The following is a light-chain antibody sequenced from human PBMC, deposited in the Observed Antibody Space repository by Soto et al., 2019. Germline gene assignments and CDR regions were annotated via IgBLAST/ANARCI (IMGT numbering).Light chain of an antibody. CDR2: GNS. CDR1: SSNIEAGYD. J-gene: IGLJ3*02. Sequence: QPVLTQPPSVSAAPGQRVTISCTGSSSNIEAGYDVHWYQQLPGTASKLLIYGNSNRPSGVPDRFSGSKSGTSASLVITGLQAEDEADYYYQSYVSSVSGTWVFGGGTKLTVL. CDR3: QSYVSSVSGTWV. V-gene: IGLV1-40*01.